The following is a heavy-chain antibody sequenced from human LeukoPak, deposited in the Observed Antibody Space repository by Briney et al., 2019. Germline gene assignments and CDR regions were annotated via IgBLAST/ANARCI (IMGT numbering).Heavy chain of an antibody. CDR1: GYDFTSVG. Sequence: GSSGKVSCKASGYDFTSVGITWVRRAPGQGLEWMGWISPYNGNTRYAQKFQGRVAMTTDTSTTTAYMELRGLRFNDTAVYYCARAGPGSGWYFDYWGQGTLVTVSS. V-gene: IGHV1-18*01. D-gene: IGHD6-19*01. J-gene: IGHJ4*02. CDR3: ARAGPGSGWYFDY. CDR2: ISPYNGNT.